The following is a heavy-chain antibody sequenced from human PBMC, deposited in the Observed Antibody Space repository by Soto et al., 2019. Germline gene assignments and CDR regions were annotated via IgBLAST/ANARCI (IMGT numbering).Heavy chain of an antibody. CDR3: ARDREDYYDSSGYYSHDAFDI. D-gene: IGHD3-22*01. Sequence: QVQLVQSGAEVKKPGASVKVSCMASGYTFTSYAMHWVRQAPGQRLEWMGWINAGNGNTKYSQKFQGRVTITRDTSASTAYMELSSLRSEDTAVYYCARDREDYYDSSGYYSHDAFDIWGQGTMVTVSS. J-gene: IGHJ3*02. CDR1: GYTFTSYA. CDR2: INAGNGNT. V-gene: IGHV1-3*01.